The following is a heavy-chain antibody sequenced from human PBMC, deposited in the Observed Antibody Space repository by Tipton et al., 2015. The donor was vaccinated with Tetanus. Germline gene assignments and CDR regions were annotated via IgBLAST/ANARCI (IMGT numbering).Heavy chain of an antibody. CDR3: ARAWGYCSGGSCYSNPYFDY. Sequence: TLSLTCTVSGGSISSYYWSWIRQPPGKGLEWIGYIYYSGSTNYNPSLKSRVTISVDTSKNQFSLKLSSVTAADTAVYYCARAWGYCSGGSCYSNPYFDYWGQGTLVTVSS. CDR2: IYYSGST. CDR1: GGSISSYY. V-gene: IGHV4-59*01. D-gene: IGHD2-15*01. J-gene: IGHJ4*02.